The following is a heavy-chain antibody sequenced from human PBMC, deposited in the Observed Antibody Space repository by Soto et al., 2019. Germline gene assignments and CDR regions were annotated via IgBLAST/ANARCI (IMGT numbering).Heavy chain of an antibody. CDR1: GGSFSSSAYF. CDR2: IDYRGTI. J-gene: IGHJ5*02. CDR3: TRRAPEGFDP. V-gene: IGHV4-39*02. Sequence: QLRLQESGPGLARPSETLSLTCTVSGGSFSSSAYFWAWIRQPPGKGLEWMASIDYRGTIYNNPSLKRGVTISVDTSKTHFSLKLDSVTAADTAVYYCTRRAPEGFDPWGQGILVNVSS.